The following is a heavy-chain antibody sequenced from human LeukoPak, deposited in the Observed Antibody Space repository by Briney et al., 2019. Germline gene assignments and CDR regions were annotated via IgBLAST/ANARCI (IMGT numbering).Heavy chain of an antibody. CDR3: TRGGYYDSSGYPFDY. V-gene: IGHV3-49*03. Sequence: GGSLRLSCTASGFTFGDYAMSWFSQAPGKGLEWVGFIRSKAYGGTTEYAASVKGRFTISRDDSKSIAYLQMNSLKTEDTAVYYCTRGGYYDSSGYPFDYWGQGTLVTVSS. J-gene: IGHJ4*02. CDR1: GFTFGDYA. CDR2: IRSKAYGGTT. D-gene: IGHD3-22*01.